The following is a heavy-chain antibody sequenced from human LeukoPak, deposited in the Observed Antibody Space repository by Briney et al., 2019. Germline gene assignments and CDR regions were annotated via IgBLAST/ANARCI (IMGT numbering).Heavy chain of an antibody. V-gene: IGHV1-46*01. Sequence: ASVKVSCKASGYIFTSYYMHWVRQAPGQGLEWMGLINPSGGSTSYAQKFQGRVTMTRDTSTSTVYMELSSLRSEDTAVYYCARPQYGDYGMDVWGQGTTVSVSS. J-gene: IGHJ6*02. CDR2: INPSGGST. CDR1: GYIFTSYY. D-gene: IGHD2-8*01. CDR3: ARPQYGDYGMDV.